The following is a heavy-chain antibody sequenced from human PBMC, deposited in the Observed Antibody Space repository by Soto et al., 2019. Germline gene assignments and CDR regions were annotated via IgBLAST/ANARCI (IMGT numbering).Heavy chain of an antibody. V-gene: IGHV1-58*02. D-gene: IGHD3-22*01. CDR2: IVVGSGNR. Sequence: GASGKVSCKASGFTFITSAMPGVRQARGQRLAWIGWIVVGSGNRNYAQKFQERVSITWDMSTSTAYMELSSLRCEDTAVYYCEANYDSSVYSDYWGQGTLVTVSS. J-gene: IGHJ4*02. CDR3: EANYDSSVYSDY. CDR1: GFTFITSA.